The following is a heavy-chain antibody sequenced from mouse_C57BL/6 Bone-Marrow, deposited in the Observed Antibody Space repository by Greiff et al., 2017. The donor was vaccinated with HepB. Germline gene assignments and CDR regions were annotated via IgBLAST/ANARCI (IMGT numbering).Heavy chain of an antibody. Sequence: VQLQQSGAELVRPGTSVKVSCKASGYAFTNYLIEWVKQRPGQGLEWIGDIYPGSGSTNYNEKFKSKATLTVDTSSSTAYMQLSSLTSEDSAVYYCARWDYWGQGTTLTVSS. CDR1: GYAFTNYL. CDR2: IYPGSGST. CDR3: ARWDY. V-gene: IGHV1-54*01. J-gene: IGHJ2*01.